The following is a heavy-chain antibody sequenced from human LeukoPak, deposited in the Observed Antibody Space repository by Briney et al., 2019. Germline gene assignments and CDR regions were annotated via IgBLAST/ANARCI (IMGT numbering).Heavy chain of an antibody. Sequence: PSETLSLTCTVSGGSISSYYWSWIRQPPGKGLEWIGYIYYSGSTNYNPSLKSRATISVDTSKNQFSLKLSSVTAADTAVYYCARTYSSGWNPFDYWGQGTLVTVSS. D-gene: IGHD6-19*01. CDR1: GGSISSYY. J-gene: IGHJ4*02. V-gene: IGHV4-59*01. CDR3: ARTYSSGWNPFDY. CDR2: IYYSGST.